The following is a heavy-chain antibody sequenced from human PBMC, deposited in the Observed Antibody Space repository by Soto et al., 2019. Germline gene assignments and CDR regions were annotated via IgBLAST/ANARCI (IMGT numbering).Heavy chain of an antibody. J-gene: IGHJ4*02. CDR1: GFTLLGYS. D-gene: IGHD3-22*01. CDR2: ISSRSDTI. V-gene: IGHV3-48*01. Sequence: GGSLRLACAPSGFTLLGYSMNWVRQAPGKGLEWVSYISSRSDTIYYADSVRGRFTISRDNVKNLLYLQMNSLRAEDTAVYYCARDGETVPLTRFYYYDSRGYFAYWGQGTLVTVSS. CDR3: ARDGETVPLTRFYYYDSRGYFAY.